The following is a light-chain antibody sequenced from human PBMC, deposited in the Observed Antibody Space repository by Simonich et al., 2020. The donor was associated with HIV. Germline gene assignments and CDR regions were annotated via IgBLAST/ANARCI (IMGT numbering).Light chain of an antibody. CDR3: AAWDDSLRGQV. V-gene: IGLV1-47*01. CDR2: RNN. J-gene: IGLJ2*01. Sequence: QSALTQPPSTSGTPGQRVTISCSGSRSNIGSNYVYWYRQFPGTAPKLHSYRNNQRPSGVPDRFSGSKSGTSASLSSSGLRSEAEADYYCAAWDDSLRGQVFGGGTKLTVL. CDR1: RSNIGSNY.